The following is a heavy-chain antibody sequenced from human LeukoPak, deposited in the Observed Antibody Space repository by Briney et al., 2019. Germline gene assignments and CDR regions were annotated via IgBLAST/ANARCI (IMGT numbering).Heavy chain of an antibody. Sequence: SETLSLTCTVSGGSISNHYCNWIRQSPGKELEWIGYVHYSRGTNYNPSLKSRVTISVDTSKNQFSLKLTSVTAADTAVYYCARGPAATSRGLSYWGQGTLVTVSS. CDR3: ARGPAATSRGLSY. CDR2: VHYSRGT. V-gene: IGHV4-59*11. D-gene: IGHD6-25*01. J-gene: IGHJ4*02. CDR1: GGSISNHY.